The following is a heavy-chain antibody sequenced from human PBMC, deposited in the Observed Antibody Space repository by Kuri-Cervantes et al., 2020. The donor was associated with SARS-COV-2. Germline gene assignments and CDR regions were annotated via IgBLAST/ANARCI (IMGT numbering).Heavy chain of an antibody. Sequence: SETLSLTCAVYGGSFSGYYWSWIRQPPGKGLEWIGEINHSGSTNYNPSLKSRVTISVDTSKNQFSLKLSSVTAADTAVYYRARAPYLDFGAGSYYARGYYYYGMDVWGQGTTVTVSS. D-gene: IGHD3-10*01. CDR1: GGSFSGYY. CDR3: ARAPYLDFGAGSYYARGYYYYGMDV. CDR2: INHSGST. J-gene: IGHJ6*02. V-gene: IGHV4-34*01.